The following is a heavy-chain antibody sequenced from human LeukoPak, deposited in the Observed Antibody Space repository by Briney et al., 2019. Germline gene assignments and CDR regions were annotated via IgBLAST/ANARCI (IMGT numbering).Heavy chain of an antibody. CDR3: AKETVVTPTHFDY. CDR2: IRTSGGTT. CDR1: GFTFSSYA. Sequence: PGGSLRLSCAASGFTFSSYAMSWVRQAPGKGLEWVSIIRTSGGTTYYADSVKGRFTISRDNSKNTLYLQMNSLRAEDTAVYYCAKETVVTPTHFDYWGQGTLVTVSS. J-gene: IGHJ4*02. V-gene: IGHV3-23*01. D-gene: IGHD4-23*01.